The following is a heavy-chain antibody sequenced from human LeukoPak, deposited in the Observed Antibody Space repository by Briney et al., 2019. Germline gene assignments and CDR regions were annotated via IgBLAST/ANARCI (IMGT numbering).Heavy chain of an antibody. CDR2: IIPIFGTA. CDR1: GGTFSSYA. V-gene: IGHV1-69*13. Sequence: ASVKVSCKASGGTFSSYAISWVRQAPGQGLEWMGGIIPIFGTANYAQKFQGRVTITADESTSTAYMELSSLRSEDTAVYYCAREGYCSGGSCYREGLGPWGQGTPVTVSS. CDR3: AREGYCSGGSCYREGLGP. J-gene: IGHJ5*02. D-gene: IGHD2-15*01.